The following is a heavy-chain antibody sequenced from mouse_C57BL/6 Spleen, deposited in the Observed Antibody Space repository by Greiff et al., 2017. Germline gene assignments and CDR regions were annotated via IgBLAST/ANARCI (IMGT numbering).Heavy chain of an antibody. CDR3: ARHYYGSSYRYAMDY. Sequence: EVKVEESGGGLVKPGGSLKLSCAASGFTFSDYGMHWVRQAPEKGLEWVAYISSGSSTIYYADTVKGRFTISRDNAKNTLFLQMTSLRSEDTAMYYCARHYYGSSYRYAMDYWGQGTSVTVSS. J-gene: IGHJ4*01. D-gene: IGHD1-1*01. CDR2: ISSGSSTI. CDR1: GFTFSDYG. V-gene: IGHV5-17*01.